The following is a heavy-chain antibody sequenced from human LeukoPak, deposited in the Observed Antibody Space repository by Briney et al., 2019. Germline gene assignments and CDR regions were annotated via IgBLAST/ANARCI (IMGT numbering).Heavy chain of an antibody. J-gene: IGHJ4*02. CDR1: GDSVSSNSAA. Sequence: SQTLSLTCAISGDSVSSNSAAWNWIRQSPSRGLEWLGRTYYRSKWYNDYAVSVKSRITINPDISNNQFSLQLNFVTPEDTAVYYCARERYSGYDFRSSGRYGLDYWGQGTLVTVST. D-gene: IGHD5-12*01. CDR2: TYYRSKWYN. V-gene: IGHV6-1*01. CDR3: ARERYSGYDFRSSGRYGLDY.